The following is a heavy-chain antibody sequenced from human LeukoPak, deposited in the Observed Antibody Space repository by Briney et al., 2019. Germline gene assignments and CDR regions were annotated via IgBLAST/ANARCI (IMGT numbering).Heavy chain of an antibody. CDR2: IKQDRGEK. V-gene: IGHV3-7*01. J-gene: IGHJ4*02. D-gene: IGHD3-10*01. Sequence: GGSLRLSCAASGFTFSSYAMSWVRQAPGKGLEWVANIKQDRGEKYYLESVKGRFTISRDDAKNSLYLQMNSLRAEDTAVYYCARVPGIYLLFDYWGQGTLVTVSS. CDR3: ARVPGIYLLFDY. CDR1: GFTFSSYA.